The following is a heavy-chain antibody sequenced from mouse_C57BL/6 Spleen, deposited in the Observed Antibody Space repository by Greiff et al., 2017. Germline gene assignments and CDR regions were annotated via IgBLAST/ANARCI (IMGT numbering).Heavy chain of an antibody. CDR2: IYPRSGNT. V-gene: IGHV1-81*01. CDR1: GYTFTSYG. CDR3: ARSVLSYAMDY. J-gene: IGHJ4*01. Sequence: QVQLQQSGAELARPGASVKLSCKASGYTFTSYGISWVKQRTGQGLEWIGEIYPRSGNTYYNEKFKGKATLTADKSSSPAYMELRSLTSEDSAVYFCARSVLSYAMDYWGQGTSVTVSS. D-gene: IGHD5-1*01.